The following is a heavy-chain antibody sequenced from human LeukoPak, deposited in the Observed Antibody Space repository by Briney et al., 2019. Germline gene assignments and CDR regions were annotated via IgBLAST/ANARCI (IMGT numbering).Heavy chain of an antibody. V-gene: IGHV3-15*01. CDR1: GFTFSNAW. J-gene: IGHJ2*01. Sequence: GGSLRLSCAASGFTFSNAWMSWVRQAPGKGLEWVGRIKSKTDGGTTDYAAPVKGRFTVSRDDSKNTLYLQMNSLKTEDTAVYYCTTHCSGGSCYLDWYFDHWGRGTLVTVSS. CDR3: TTHCSGGSCYLDWYFDH. D-gene: IGHD2-15*01. CDR2: IKSKTDGGTT.